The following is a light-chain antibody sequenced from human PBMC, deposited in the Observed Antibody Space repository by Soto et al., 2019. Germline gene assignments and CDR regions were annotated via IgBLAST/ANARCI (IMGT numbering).Light chain of an antibody. J-gene: IGKJ3*01. Sequence: IQLTQSPYSLSASVGDRVTITCRASQGISSFLAWYQQKPGRAPKLLIYGASTLQSGVPSRFSGSGSGTDFTLTISSLQPEDFATYYCQQLNSFPIAFGPGTKVEIQ. V-gene: IGKV1-9*01. CDR2: GAS. CDR1: QGISSF. CDR3: QQLNSFPIA.